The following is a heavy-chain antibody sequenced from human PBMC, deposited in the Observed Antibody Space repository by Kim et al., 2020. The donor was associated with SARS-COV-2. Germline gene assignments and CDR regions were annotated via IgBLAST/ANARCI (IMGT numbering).Heavy chain of an antibody. CDR1: GFTFSGFW. CDR2: IRYDGSFT. V-gene: IGHV3-74*01. Sequence: LSLTCAASGFTFSGFWMHWVRQAPGKGLVWVSRIRYDGSFTNYADSVKGRFTISRDNAKNTLFLEMNSLRTEDTAVYYCVKDGPGYTSGWYSWGQGTLVTVSS. J-gene: IGHJ4*02. D-gene: IGHD6-19*01. CDR3: VKDGPGYTSGWYS.